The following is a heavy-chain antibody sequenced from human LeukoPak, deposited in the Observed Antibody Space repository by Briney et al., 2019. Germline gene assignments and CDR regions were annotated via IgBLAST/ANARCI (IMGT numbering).Heavy chain of an antibody. D-gene: IGHD6-25*01. CDR2: TNQDGSEK. CDR3: ARRGSGSAFDV. J-gene: IGHJ3*01. CDR1: GFTFSSYW. Sequence: GGSLRLSCAASGFTFSSYWSWVRQAPGKGLEWVANTNQDGSEKYYVDSVKGRFTISRDNAKNSLYLQMNRLRVEDTAIYYCARRGSGSAFDVWGQGTMVTVSS. V-gene: IGHV3-7*01.